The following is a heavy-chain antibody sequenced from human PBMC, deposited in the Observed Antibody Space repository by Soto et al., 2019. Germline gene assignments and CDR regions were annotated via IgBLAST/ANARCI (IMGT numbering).Heavy chain of an antibody. Sequence: GGSLRLSCAASGFTFSSYAMSWVRQAPGKGLEWVSAISGSGGSTYYADSVKGRFTISRDNSKNTLYLQMNSLRAEDTAVYYCAKRLDGGKSNLATIYYFDYWGQGTLVTVSS. V-gene: IGHV3-23*01. CDR2: ISGSGGST. D-gene: IGHD5-12*01. CDR3: AKRLDGGKSNLATIYYFDY. J-gene: IGHJ4*02. CDR1: GFTFSSYA.